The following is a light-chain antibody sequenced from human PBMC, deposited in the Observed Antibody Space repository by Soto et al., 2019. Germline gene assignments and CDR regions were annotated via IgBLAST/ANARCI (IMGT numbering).Light chain of an antibody. CDR2: KAT. J-gene: IGKJ1*01. CDR3: QQYKSYPWT. Sequence: DIQMTQSPSTLSASVGDRVTITCRASQSISSWWAWYQQKPGKAPMLLIYKATSLESGVPSRFSGRRSGSEFTLTISSLQPDDFATYDCQQYKSYPWTFGQGTKVEIK. CDR1: QSISSW. V-gene: IGKV1-5*03.